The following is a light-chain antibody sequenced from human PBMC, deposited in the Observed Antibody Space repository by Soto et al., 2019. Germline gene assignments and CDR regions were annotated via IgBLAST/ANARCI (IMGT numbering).Light chain of an antibody. CDR1: QSVSSN. J-gene: IGKJ1*01. CDR3: QQGGT. Sequence: EIVITQSPATLSVSPGERAILSCRASQSVSSNLAWYQQKPGQAPRLLIYGASTRATGIPARFSGSGSGTEFTLTFSSLQSEDFAVYYCQQGGTFGQGTKVDIK. CDR2: GAS. V-gene: IGKV3-15*01.